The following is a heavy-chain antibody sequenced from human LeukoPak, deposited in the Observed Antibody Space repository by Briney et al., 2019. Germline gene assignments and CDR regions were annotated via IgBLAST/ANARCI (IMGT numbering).Heavy chain of an antibody. CDR1: GDSISSGDYY. CDR2: ISSSGST. CDR3: ARGEVLWFGELSQNFDY. V-gene: IGHV4-61*02. Sequence: PSETLSLTCTVSGDSISSGDYYWSWIRQPAGKGLEWIGRISSSGSTNYNPSLKSRVTISVDTSKNQFSLKLSSVTAADTAVYYCARGEVLWFGELSQNFDYWGQGTLVTVSS. D-gene: IGHD3-10*01. J-gene: IGHJ4*02.